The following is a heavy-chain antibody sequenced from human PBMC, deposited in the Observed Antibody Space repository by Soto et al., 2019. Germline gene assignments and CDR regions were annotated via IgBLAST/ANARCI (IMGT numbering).Heavy chain of an antibody. V-gene: IGHV1-18*01. J-gene: IGHJ4*02. CDR3: ARGTYFDY. CDR2: ISAYNDHT. CDR1: GYIMTTYG. Sequence: QVQLVQSGTEVKKPGASVKVSCKASGYIMTTYGVSWVRQAPGQGLEWVGWISAYNDHTNYAQKFQGRVTMTTDTSTSTAYMELRSLRSDGTAVYYCARGTYFDYWGQGTLVTVSS. D-gene: IGHD1-1*01.